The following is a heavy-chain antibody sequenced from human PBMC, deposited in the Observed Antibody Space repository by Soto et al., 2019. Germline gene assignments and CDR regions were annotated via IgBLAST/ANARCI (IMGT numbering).Heavy chain of an antibody. Sequence: SLRLSCTASGFTFSDHYMDWVRQAPGKGLEWVGRHRNKANSFTTEYAASVKGRFTISRDDSKNSLYLQMNSLKTEDTAVYYCARGSPHYYGSGSFRTVFDYWGQGTSVTVSS. CDR1: GFTFSDHY. V-gene: IGHV3-72*01. CDR2: HRNKANSFTT. CDR3: ARGSPHYYGSGSFRTVFDY. D-gene: IGHD3-10*01. J-gene: IGHJ4*02.